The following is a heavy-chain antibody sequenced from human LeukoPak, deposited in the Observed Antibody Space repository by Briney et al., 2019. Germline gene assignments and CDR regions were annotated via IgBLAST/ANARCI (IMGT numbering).Heavy chain of an antibody. CDR3: ARVFGGYYYYMDV. CDR2: IYHSGST. D-gene: IGHD3-10*01. V-gene: IGHV4-38-2*02. J-gene: IGHJ6*03. CDR1: GYSISSGYY. Sequence: SETLSLTCTVSGYSISSGYYWGWIRQPPGKGLEWIGSIYHSGSTYYNPSLKSRVTISVDTSKNQFSLKLSSVTAADTAVYYCARVFGGYYYYMDVWGKGTTVTVSS.